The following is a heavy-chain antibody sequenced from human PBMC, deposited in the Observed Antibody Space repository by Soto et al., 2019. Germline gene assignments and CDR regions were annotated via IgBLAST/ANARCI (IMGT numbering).Heavy chain of an antibody. CDR2: ISAYNGNT. Sequence: GASVKVSCKASGYTFTSYGISRVRQAPGQGLEWMGWISAYNGNTNYAQKLQGRVTMTTDTSTSTAYMELRSLRSDDTAVYYCARVGDKRYYYDSSGYPDYWGQGPLVTVSS. CDR1: GYTFTSYG. D-gene: IGHD3-22*01. CDR3: ARVGDKRYYYDSSGYPDY. V-gene: IGHV1-18*01. J-gene: IGHJ4*02.